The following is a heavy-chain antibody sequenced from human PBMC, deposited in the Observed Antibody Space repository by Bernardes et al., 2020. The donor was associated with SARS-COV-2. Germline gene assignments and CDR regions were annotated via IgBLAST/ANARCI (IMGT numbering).Heavy chain of an antibody. J-gene: IGHJ4*02. CDR1: GFTFSSYA. D-gene: IGHD1-7*01. CDR3: AKDRGTGTSGVVG. CDR2: LGGSGTST. V-gene: IGHV3-23*01. Sequence: GGSLRLSCAASGFTFSSYAMSWVRQAPGKGLEWVSALGGSGTSTYYADSVKGRFTISRDNSKNTLYLQMNSLRAEDTAVYYCAKDRGTGTSGVVGWGQGTLVTVSS.